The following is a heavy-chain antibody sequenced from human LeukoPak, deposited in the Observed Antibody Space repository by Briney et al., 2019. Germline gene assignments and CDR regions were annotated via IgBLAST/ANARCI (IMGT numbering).Heavy chain of an antibody. CDR2: IIPILGIA. CDR1: GGTFSSYA. Sequence: PSVKVSCKASGGTFSSYAISWVRQAPGQGLEWMGWIIPILGIANYAQKFQGRVTITADKSTSTAYMELSSLRSEDTAVYYCARERVPHYYDSSGYPDYWGQGTLVTVSS. J-gene: IGHJ4*02. D-gene: IGHD3-22*01. CDR3: ARERVPHYYDSSGYPDY. V-gene: IGHV1-69*10.